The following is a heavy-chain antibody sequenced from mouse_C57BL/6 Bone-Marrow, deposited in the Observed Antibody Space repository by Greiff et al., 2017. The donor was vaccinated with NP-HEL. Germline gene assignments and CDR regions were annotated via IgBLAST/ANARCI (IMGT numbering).Heavy chain of an antibody. Sequence: VQLQQSGPELVKPGASVKISCKASGYTFTDYYMNWVKQSHGKSLEWIGDINPNNGGTSYNQKFKGKATLTVDKSSSTAYMELRSLTSEDSAVYYCARYLLWLRPRWYFDVWGTGTTVTVSS. J-gene: IGHJ1*03. CDR2: INPNNGGT. V-gene: IGHV1-26*01. D-gene: IGHD2-2*01. CDR1: GYTFTDYY. CDR3: ARYLLWLRPRWYFDV.